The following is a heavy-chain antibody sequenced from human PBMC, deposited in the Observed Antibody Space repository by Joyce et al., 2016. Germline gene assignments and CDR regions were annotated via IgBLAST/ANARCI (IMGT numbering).Heavy chain of an antibody. CDR2: IYYSGST. CDR3: VRQKGSGWSPAGN. V-gene: IGHV4-39*01. CDR1: GGSISSDSYY. J-gene: IGHJ4*02. Sequence: QLQLQESGPGLVKPSETLSLTCTVSGGSISSDSYYWGWIRQPPGKGLEWMGTIYYSGSTFYNPSLKSRVAISVDTSKNQFSLKLSSVTAADTALYYCVRQKGSGWSPAGNWGQGTLVTVSS. D-gene: IGHD6-13*01.